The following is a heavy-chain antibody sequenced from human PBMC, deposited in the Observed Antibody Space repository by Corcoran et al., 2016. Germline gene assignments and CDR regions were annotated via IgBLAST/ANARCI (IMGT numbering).Heavy chain of an antibody. CDR2: IYWDDDK. Sequence: QITLKESGPTLVKPTQTLTLTCTFSGFSLSTSGVGVGWIRQPPGKALEWLALIYWDDDKSYSPSLKSRLTITKDTSKNQVVLTMTNMDPVDTATYYCAHRYDILTGYYGWFDPWGQGTLVTVSS. CDR1: GFSLSTSGVG. J-gene: IGHJ5*02. V-gene: IGHV2-5*02. CDR3: AHRYDILTGYYGWFDP. D-gene: IGHD3-9*01.